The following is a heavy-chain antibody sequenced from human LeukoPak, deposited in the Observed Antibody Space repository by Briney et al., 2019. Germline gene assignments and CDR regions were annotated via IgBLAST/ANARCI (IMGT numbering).Heavy chain of an antibody. V-gene: IGHV1-69*06. CDR3: ARGFLGEPRFDY. Sequence: ASVKVPCKASGGTFSSYAISWVRQAPGQGLEWMGRIIPIFGTANYAQKFQGRVTITADKSTSTAYMELSSLRSEDTAVYYCARGFLGEPRFDYWGQGTLVTVSS. CDR2: IIPIFGTA. D-gene: IGHD3-16*01. CDR1: GGTFSSYA. J-gene: IGHJ4*02.